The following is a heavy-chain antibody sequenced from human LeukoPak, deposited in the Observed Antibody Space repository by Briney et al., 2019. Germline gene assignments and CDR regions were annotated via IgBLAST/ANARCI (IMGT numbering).Heavy chain of an antibody. D-gene: IGHD5-18*01. V-gene: IGHV1-8*01. CDR1: GYTFTGYD. CDR3: ARDPGYSYGYYFDY. Sequence: ASVKVSCKASGYTFTGYDINWVRQATGQGLEWMGWMNPNSGNTGYAQKFQGRVTITRNTSISTAYMELSSLRSEDTAVYYCARDPGYSYGYYFDYWGQGTLVTVSS. CDR2: MNPNSGNT. J-gene: IGHJ4*02.